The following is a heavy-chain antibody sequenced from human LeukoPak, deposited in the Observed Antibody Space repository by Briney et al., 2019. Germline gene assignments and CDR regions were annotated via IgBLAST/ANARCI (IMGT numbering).Heavy chain of an antibody. D-gene: IGHD3-10*01. CDR2: FDPEDGET. CDR3: AKEFTTMVRSGGMDV. Sequence: ASVKVSCKVSGYTLTELSMHWVRQAPGKGLEWMGGFDPEDGETIYAQKVQGRVTMTEDTSTDTAYMELNSLRSEDTAVDSCAKEFTTMVRSGGMDVWGKGTTVPVSS. CDR1: GYTLTELS. V-gene: IGHV1-24*01. J-gene: IGHJ6*04.